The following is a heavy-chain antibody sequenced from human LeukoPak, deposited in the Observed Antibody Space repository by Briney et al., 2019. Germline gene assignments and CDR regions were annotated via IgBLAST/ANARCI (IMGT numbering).Heavy chain of an antibody. J-gene: IGHJ6*02. Sequence: ASVKVSCKASGGTFISYAISWVRQAPGQGLEWMGGIIPIFGTANYAQKFQGRVTITADESTSTAYMELSSLRSEDTAVYYCASGAFNYYDSSGYYYYGMDVWGQGTTVTVSS. CDR3: ASGAFNYYDSSGYYYYGMDV. CDR2: IIPIFGTA. V-gene: IGHV1-69*13. CDR1: GGTFISYA. D-gene: IGHD3-22*01.